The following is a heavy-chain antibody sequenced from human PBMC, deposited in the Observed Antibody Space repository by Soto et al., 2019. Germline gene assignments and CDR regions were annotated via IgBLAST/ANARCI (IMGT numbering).Heavy chain of an antibody. Sequence: LRLSCAAAGFIFSDYDMNWVRQAPGKGLEWVSYISSSGSTIDYADSVTGRFTISRDNTKNSLYLQMNSLRAEDTAVYYCAREVDIVASFYYYGMDVWAKGPRSPSP. D-gene: IGHD5-12*01. V-gene: IGHV3-48*03. CDR1: GFIFSDYD. CDR2: ISSSGSTI. CDR3: AREVDIVASFYYYGMDV. J-gene: IGHJ6*02.